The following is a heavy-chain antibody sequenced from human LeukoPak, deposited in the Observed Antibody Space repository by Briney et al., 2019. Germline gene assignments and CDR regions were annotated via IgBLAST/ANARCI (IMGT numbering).Heavy chain of an antibody. J-gene: IGHJ4*02. V-gene: IGHV3-23*01. CDR2: FSSGAST. Sequence: GGSLRLSCAASGFTISSYAMSWVRQAPGKGLEWASSFSSGASTDYADSVKGRFTISRDNPKNTVYLQMNSLRAEDTAVYYCAKQRVSNGYYYVDYWGQGTLVTVSS. D-gene: IGHD3-22*01. CDR1: GFTISSYA. CDR3: AKQRVSNGYYYVDY.